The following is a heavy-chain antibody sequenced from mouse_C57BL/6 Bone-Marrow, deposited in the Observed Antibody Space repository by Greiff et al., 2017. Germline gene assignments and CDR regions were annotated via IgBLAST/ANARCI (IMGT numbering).Heavy chain of an antibody. V-gene: IGHV1-15*01. J-gene: IGHJ2*01. Sequence: QVHVKQSGAELVRPGASVTLSCKASGYTFTDYEMHWVKQTPVHGLEWIGAIDPETGGTAYNQKFKGKAILTADKSSSTAYMELRSLTSEDSAVYYCTRNYWGQGTTLTVSS. CDR1: GYTFTDYE. CDR3: TRNY. CDR2: IDPETGGT.